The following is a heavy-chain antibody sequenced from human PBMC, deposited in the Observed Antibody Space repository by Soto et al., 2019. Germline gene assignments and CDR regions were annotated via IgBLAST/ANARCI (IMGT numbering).Heavy chain of an antibody. J-gene: IGHJ6*02. CDR1: GYSFTAYG. D-gene: IGHD3-3*01. Sequence: QVQVVQSVDEVKETGASVRVSCKTSGYSFTAYGISWVRQAPGQGLEWMGWISCYNVKTKYAQKVQGRVTMTTDTSTSTAYMEVRSLRSDDTAIYYCARDAPPPELRFLEWHNYDYHGMDVWGQGTTVTVSS. CDR3: ARDAPPPELRFLEWHNYDYHGMDV. CDR2: ISCYNVKT. V-gene: IGHV1-18*01.